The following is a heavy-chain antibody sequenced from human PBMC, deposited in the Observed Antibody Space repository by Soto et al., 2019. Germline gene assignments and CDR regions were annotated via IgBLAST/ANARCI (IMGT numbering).Heavy chain of an antibody. CDR3: ARDILSSSWSFYYYGMDV. D-gene: IGHD6-13*01. Sequence: ASVKVSCKASGYTFTSYAMYWVRQAPGQRLEWMGWISAYNGNTNYAQKLQGRVTMTTDTSTSTAYMELRSLRSDDTAVYYCARDILSSSWSFYYYGMDVWGQGTTVTVSS. V-gene: IGHV1-18*01. J-gene: IGHJ6*02. CDR2: ISAYNGNT. CDR1: GYTFTSYA.